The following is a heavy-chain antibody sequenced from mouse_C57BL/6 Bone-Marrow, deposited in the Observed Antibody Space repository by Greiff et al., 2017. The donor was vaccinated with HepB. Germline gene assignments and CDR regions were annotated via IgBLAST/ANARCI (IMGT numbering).Heavy chain of an antibody. CDR1: GYTFTSYW. CDR2: IHPNSGST. J-gene: IGHJ1*03. CDR3: ARYDWYFDV. V-gene: IGHV1-64*01. Sequence: QVQLQQPGAELVKPGASVKLSCKASGYTFTSYWMHWVKQRPGQGLEWIGMIHPNSGSTNYNEKFKSKATLTVDKASSTASMQLSSLTSEDAAVYYWARYDWYFDVWGTGTTVTVSS.